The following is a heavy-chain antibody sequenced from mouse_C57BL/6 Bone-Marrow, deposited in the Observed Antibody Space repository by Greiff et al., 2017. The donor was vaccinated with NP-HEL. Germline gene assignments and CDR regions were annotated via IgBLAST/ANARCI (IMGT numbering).Heavy chain of an antibody. J-gene: IGHJ4*01. D-gene: IGHD1-1*01. Sequence: VKLMESGAELVKPGASVKLSCKASGYTFTEYTIHWVKQRSGQGLEWIGWFYPGSGSIKYNAKFKDKATLTADKSSSTVYMELSRLTSEDSAVYFCARHEDPIYYYGSSYIYYYAMDYWGQGTSVTGSS. CDR1: GYTFTEYT. CDR2: FYPGSGSI. CDR3: ARHEDPIYYYGSSYIYYYAMDY. V-gene: IGHV1-62-2*01.